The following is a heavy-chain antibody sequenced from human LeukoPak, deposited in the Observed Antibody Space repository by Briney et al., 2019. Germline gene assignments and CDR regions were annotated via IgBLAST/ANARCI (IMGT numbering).Heavy chain of an antibody. Sequence: SETLSLTCTVSGGSVSSSGNYYWSWIRQPPGKGLDWIGYIYYSGSTNYNPSLKSRVTISVDTSKNQFSLRLSSVTAADTAVYYCARDPSGYFNYWGQGTLATVSS. CDR3: ARDPSGYFNY. CDR2: IYYSGST. D-gene: IGHD3-22*01. J-gene: IGHJ4*02. V-gene: IGHV4-61*01. CDR1: GGSVSSSGNYY.